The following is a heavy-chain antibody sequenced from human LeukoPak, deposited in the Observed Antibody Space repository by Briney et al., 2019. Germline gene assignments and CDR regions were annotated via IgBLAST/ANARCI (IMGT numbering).Heavy chain of an antibody. CDR3: ARDSGTYYYYYMDV. CDR1: GGSISSYY. Sequence: PSETLSLTCTVSGGSISSYYWSWIRQPPGKGLEWIGNIYYSGSTNYNPSLKSRVTISVDTSKNQFSLKLSSVTAADTAVYYCARDSGTYYYYYMDVWGKGTTVTVSS. CDR2: IYYSGST. J-gene: IGHJ6*03. D-gene: IGHD3-10*01. V-gene: IGHV4-59*01.